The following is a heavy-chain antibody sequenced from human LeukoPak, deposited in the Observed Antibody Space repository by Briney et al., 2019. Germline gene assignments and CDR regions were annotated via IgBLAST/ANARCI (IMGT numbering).Heavy chain of an antibody. CDR1: GFTFSNYS. J-gene: IGHJ4*02. Sequence: PGGSLRLSCAASGFTFSNYSMNWVRQAPGKGLEWVSSISSSSYIYYADSVKGRFTISRDNAKNSLYLQMNSLRAEDTAVYYCARSGGYSYGPFDYWGQGTLVTVSS. CDR2: ISSSSYI. CDR3: ARSGGYSYGPFDY. D-gene: IGHD5-18*01. V-gene: IGHV3-21*01.